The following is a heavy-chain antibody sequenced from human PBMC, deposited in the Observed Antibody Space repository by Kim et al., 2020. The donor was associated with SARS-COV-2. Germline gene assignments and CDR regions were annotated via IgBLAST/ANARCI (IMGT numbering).Heavy chain of an antibody. Sequence: GGSLRLSCAASGFSFSTSAMSWVRQAPGKGLEWVSIIYSGGTGTYYADSVKGRFTISRDNSKNTLYLQMNSLRAEDTAVYYCAKGLGSSSWYLVYFDYWGQGTLVTVSS. CDR2: IYSGGTGT. CDR3: AKGLGSSSWYLVYFDY. CDR1: GFSFSTSA. J-gene: IGHJ4*02. V-gene: IGHV3-23*03. D-gene: IGHD6-13*01.